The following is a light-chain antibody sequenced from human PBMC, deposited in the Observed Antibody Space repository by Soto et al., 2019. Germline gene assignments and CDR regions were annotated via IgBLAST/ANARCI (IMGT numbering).Light chain of an antibody. CDR1: QGIRND. J-gene: IGKJ1*01. CDR2: KAS. Sequence: IQMTQSPSSLSASVGDRVTITCRASQGIRNDLGWYQQKPGKAPKLLIYKASSLESGVPSRFRGSGSGTEFTLTISSLQPEDFATYYCQQYNGYRWTFGQGTKVDIK. CDR3: QQYNGYRWT. V-gene: IGKV1-17*01.